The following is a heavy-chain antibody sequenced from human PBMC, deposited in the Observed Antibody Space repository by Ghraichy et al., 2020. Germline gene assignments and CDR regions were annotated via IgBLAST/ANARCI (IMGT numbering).Heavy chain of an antibody. D-gene: IGHD3-16*01. Sequence: SETLSLTCAVYGGSFSGYYWSWIRQPPGKGLEWIGEINHSGSTNYNPSLKSRVTISVDTSKNQFSLKLSSVTAADTAVYYCARYRPIGLERRGGADFDYWGQGTLVTVS. CDR3: ARYRPIGLERRGGADFDY. V-gene: IGHV4-34*01. CDR1: GGSFSGYY. J-gene: IGHJ4*02. CDR2: INHSGST.